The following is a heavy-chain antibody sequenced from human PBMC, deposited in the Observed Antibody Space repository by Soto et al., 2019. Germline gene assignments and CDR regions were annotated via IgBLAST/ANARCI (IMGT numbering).Heavy chain of an antibody. CDR1: GFSFSSFA. V-gene: IGHV3-23*01. D-gene: IGHD2-8*01. J-gene: IGHJ6*02. CDR3: AKTRGAMIYAISVYGMDV. CDR2: ISGSADST. Sequence: VQLLESGGGFIHPGGSLRLSCAASGFSFSSFAMNWVRQAPGKRLEWVSIISGSADSTFYADSVKGRFTISRDNPKSTLYLKINSLRAEDTAVYYCAKTRGAMIYAISVYGMDVWGQGTTVTVSS.